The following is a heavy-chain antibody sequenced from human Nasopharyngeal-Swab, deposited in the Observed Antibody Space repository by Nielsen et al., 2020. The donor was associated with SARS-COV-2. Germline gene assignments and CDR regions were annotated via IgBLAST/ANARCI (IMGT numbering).Heavy chain of an antibody. J-gene: IGHJ6*02. V-gene: IGHV1-2*06. CDR1: GYTFTGYY. CDR2: INPNSGGT. Sequence: ASVKVSYKASGYTFTGYYMHWVRQAPGQGLEWMGRINPNSGGTNYAQKFQGRVTMTRDTSISTAYMELSRLRSDDTAVYYCARVRYYDFWSGYSSYYGMDVWGQGTTVTVSS. CDR3: ARVRYYDFWSGYSSYYGMDV. D-gene: IGHD3-3*01.